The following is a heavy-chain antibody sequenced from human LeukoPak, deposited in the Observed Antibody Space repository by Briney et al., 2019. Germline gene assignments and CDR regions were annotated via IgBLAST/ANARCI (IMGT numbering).Heavy chain of an antibody. CDR2: TSPSTDYR. Sequence: GGSLRLSCAASGFTFGDYYMSWIRQAPGKGLEWVAYTSPSTDYRSYAPSLRGRFTISRDNAKNSLSLEMNSLRAEDTAVYYCARKCVNTRGEVGMDVWGQGTTVTVSS. CDR3: ARKCVNTRGEVGMDV. V-gene: IGHV3-11*03. J-gene: IGHJ6*02. D-gene: IGHD3-16*01. CDR1: GFTFGDYY.